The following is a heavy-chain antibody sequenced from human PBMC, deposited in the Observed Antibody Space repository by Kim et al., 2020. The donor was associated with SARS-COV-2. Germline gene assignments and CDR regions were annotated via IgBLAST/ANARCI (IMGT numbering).Heavy chain of an antibody. CDR1: GFTFSIYA. J-gene: IGHJ4*02. CDR2: ISSNGGST. D-gene: IGHD1-26*01. V-gene: IGHV3-64D*06. Sequence: GGSLRLSCSASGFTFSIYAMHWVRQAPGKGLEYVSAISSNGGSTYYADSVKGRFTISRDNSKNTLYLQMSSLRAEDTAVYYCVKGPRPGGSYPFDYWGQGTLVTVSS. CDR3: VKGPRPGGSYPFDY.